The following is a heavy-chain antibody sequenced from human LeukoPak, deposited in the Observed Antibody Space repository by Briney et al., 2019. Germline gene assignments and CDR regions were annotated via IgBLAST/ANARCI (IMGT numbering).Heavy chain of an antibody. V-gene: IGHV3-53*01. J-gene: IGHJ4*02. Sequence: GGSLRLSCAASGFTVSSNYMSWVRQAPGKGLEWVSVIYSGGSTYYADSVKGRFTISRDNSKNTLYLQMNSLRAEDTAVYYCARAKSKYVVFDYWGQGTLVTVSS. D-gene: IGHD3-16*01. CDR1: GFTVSSNY. CDR3: ARAKSKYVVFDY. CDR2: IYSGGST.